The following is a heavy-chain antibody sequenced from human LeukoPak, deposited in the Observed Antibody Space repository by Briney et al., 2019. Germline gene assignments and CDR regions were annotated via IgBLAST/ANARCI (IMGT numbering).Heavy chain of an antibody. J-gene: IGHJ3*02. D-gene: IGHD6-13*01. CDR2: IYYSGST. CDR1: GGSISSYC. V-gene: IGHV4-59*01. Sequence: SETLSLTCTVSGGSISSYCWSWIRQPPGKGLEWIGYIYYSGSTNYNPSLKSRVTISVDTSKNQFSLKLSSVTAADTAVYYCARDSSSWSYLNAFDIWGQGTMVTVSS. CDR3: ARDSSSWSYLNAFDI.